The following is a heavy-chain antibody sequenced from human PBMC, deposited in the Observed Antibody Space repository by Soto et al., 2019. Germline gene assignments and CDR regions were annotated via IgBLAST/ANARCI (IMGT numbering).Heavy chain of an antibody. J-gene: IGHJ2*01. Sequence: ASVKVSCKASGYTFTSYGISWVRQAPGQGLEWMGWISAYNGNTNYAQKLQGRVTMTTDTSTSTAYMELRSLRSDDTAVYYCARGVGIFGVSRHWYFALWGRGTLVTVSS. CDR3: ARGVGIFGVSRHWYFAL. CDR1: GYTFTSYG. CDR2: ISAYNGNT. D-gene: IGHD3-3*01. V-gene: IGHV1-18*01.